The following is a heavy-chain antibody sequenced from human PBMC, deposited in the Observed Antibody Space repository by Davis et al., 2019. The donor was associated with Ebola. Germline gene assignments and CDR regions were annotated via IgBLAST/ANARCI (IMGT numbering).Heavy chain of an antibody. Sequence: ESPKISCSGSEFTFSTYTMTWVRQAPGKGLEWVSSISISSAFIYYADSVKGRFTVSRDNAKNSLSLQMNSLRAEDTAVYYCARATFLGYWGQGTLVTVSS. V-gene: IGHV3-21*01. D-gene: IGHD7-27*01. CDR1: EFTFSTYT. J-gene: IGHJ4*02. CDR2: ISISSAFI. CDR3: ARATFLGY.